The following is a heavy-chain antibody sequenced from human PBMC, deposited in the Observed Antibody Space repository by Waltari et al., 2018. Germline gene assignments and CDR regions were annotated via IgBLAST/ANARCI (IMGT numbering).Heavy chain of an antibody. D-gene: IGHD2-2*01. V-gene: IGHV3-48*03. Sequence: EAQLVESGGGLVQPGGSLSLPCAASVFSFSSFSRNWVSKAPGKGVEWISYIRDRDKSKFYAESVKGRFTVSRDNAKNSLHLEMNSLRAEDTATYYCVRDGLGSGRTRVDVWGQGTTVIVSS. J-gene: IGHJ6*02. CDR1: VFSFSSFS. CDR3: VRDGLGSGRTRVDV. CDR2: IRDRDKSK.